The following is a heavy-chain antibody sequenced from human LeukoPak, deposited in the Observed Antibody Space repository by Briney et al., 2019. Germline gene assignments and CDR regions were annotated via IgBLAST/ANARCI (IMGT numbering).Heavy chain of an antibody. V-gene: IGHV4-31*11. D-gene: IGHD6-6*01. Sequence: NPSQTLSLTCDVSGGSITSISYYWSWIRQPPGKGLEWFAYVSEGGRPPYNPSLNSRLTLSVYPPKNHFSLALTSVTAADTAVYFCARGRPEAYWFDSWGPATQVTVSS. J-gene: IGHJ5*01. CDR1: GGSITSISYY. CDR2: VSEGGRP. CDR3: ARGRPEAYWFDS.